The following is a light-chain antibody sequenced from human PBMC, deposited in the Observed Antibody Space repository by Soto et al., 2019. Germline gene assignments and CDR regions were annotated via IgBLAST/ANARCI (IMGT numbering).Light chain of an antibody. CDR1: QNVYNN. Sequence: EIVMTQSPATLSVSPGEGATLSCKASQNVYNNLAWYQQRPGQPPRLLIYDASTRATGISARFSGSGYGTEYTRTFSSLESEGFAFYFWQQYRCWALTFGGGAKVEIE. V-gene: IGKV3-15*01. CDR3: QQYRCWALT. J-gene: IGKJ4*01. CDR2: DAS.